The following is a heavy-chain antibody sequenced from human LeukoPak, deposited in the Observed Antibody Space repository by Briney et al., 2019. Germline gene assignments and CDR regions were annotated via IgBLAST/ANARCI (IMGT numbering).Heavy chain of an antibody. CDR1: GFAFHNYA. CDR2: INWNSDTK. V-gene: IGHV3-9*01. CDR3: AKDTGGNGAYFYAMDV. Sequence: GGSLRLSCVGSGFAFHNYAMHWVRRPSGEGLEWVSAINWNSDTKAYADSVKGRFTISRDRARNSLYLQMDSLRPEDTALYYCAKDTGGNGAYFYAMDVWGQGTSVTVSS. J-gene: IGHJ6*02. D-gene: IGHD4-23*01.